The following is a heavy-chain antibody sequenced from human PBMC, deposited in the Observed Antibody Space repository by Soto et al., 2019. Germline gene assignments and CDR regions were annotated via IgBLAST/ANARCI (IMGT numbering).Heavy chain of an antibody. J-gene: IGHJ6*02. Sequence: EVQLVESGGGLVQPGGSLRLSCAASGFTFSSYSMNWVRQAPGKGLEWVSYISSSSSTIYYADSVKGRFTISRDNAKNSLYLQMNSLRDEDTAVYYCARCERGKYYYYYYGMDVWGQGTTFTVSS. CDR1: GFTFSSYS. CDR3: ARCERGKYYYYYYGMDV. CDR2: ISSSSSTI. V-gene: IGHV3-48*02. D-gene: IGHD3-10*01.